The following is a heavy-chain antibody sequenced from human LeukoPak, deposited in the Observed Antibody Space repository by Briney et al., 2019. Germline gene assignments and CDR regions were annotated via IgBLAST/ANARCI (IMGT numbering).Heavy chain of an antibody. J-gene: IGHJ4*02. CDR2: INPNSGGT. Sequence: ASVKVSCTAPGYTFTGYYMHWVRQAPGQGLEWMGWINPNSGGTNYAQKFQGRVTMTRDTSISTAYMELSRLRSDDTAVYYCARDGGNYYDSSGHYWGQGTLVTVSS. D-gene: IGHD3-22*01. CDR1: GYTFTGYY. V-gene: IGHV1-2*02. CDR3: ARDGGNYYDSSGHY.